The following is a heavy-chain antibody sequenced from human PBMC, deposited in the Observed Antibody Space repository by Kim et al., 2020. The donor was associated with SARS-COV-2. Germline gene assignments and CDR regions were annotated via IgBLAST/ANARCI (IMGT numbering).Heavy chain of an antibody. V-gene: IGHV3-21*01. CDR2: RSYI. Sequence: RSYIDYADSVKSRFTSSRDNAKNSLCLQMNSLGAEDTAVYYCARDRGMDVWGQGTTVTVSS. CDR3: ARDRGMDV. J-gene: IGHJ6*02.